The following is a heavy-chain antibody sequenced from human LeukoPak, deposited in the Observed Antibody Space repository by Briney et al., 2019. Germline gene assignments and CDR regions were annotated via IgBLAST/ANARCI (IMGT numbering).Heavy chain of an antibody. J-gene: IGHJ4*02. CDR3: ARDPTYYLRYGYFDS. D-gene: IGHD1-26*01. CDR2: ISLSGGTI. V-gene: IGHV3-11*04. CDR1: GFNIDDYH. Sequence: GGSLRLSCAASGFNIDDYHMSWIRQAPGKGLEWVSHISLSGGTIHYADSVRGRFTISRDNANNVLYLQMNSLRAEDTAVYYCARDPTYYLRYGYFDSWGQGTLVTVSS.